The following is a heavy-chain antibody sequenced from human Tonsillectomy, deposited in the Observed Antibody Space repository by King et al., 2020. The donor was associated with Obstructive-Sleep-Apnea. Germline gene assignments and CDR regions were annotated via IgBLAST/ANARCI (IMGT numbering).Heavy chain of an antibody. CDR2: INPSGGST. Sequence: QLVQSGAEVKKPGASVKVSCKASGYTFTSYYMHWVRQAPGQGLEWMGIINPSGGSTSYAQKFQGRVTMTRDTSTSTVYMELSSLRSEDTAVYYCARYPDSPYSTPGGSLYYFDYWGQGTLVTVSS. CDR1: GYTFTSYY. CDR3: ARYPDSPYSTPGGSLYYFDY. D-gene: IGHD6-13*01. V-gene: IGHV1-46*01. J-gene: IGHJ4*02.